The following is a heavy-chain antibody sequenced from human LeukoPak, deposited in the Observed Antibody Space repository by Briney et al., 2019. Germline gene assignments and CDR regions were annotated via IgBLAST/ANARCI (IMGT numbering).Heavy chain of an antibody. CDR2: ISAYNGNT. V-gene: IGHV1-18*01. Sequence: ASVKVSCKASGYTFTSYGITWVRQAPGQGLEWMGWISAYNGNTNYGQKFQGRVTITRDTSASTAYMELSSLRSEDTAVYYCAREVVVGGGNWFDPWGQGTLVTVSS. D-gene: IGHD2-2*01. CDR1: GYTFTSYG. CDR3: AREVVVGGGNWFDP. J-gene: IGHJ5*02.